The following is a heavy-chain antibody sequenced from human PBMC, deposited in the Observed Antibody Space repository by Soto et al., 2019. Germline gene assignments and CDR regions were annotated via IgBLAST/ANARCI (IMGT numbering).Heavy chain of an antibody. V-gene: IGHV3-74*01. J-gene: IGHJ4*02. D-gene: IGHD2-15*01. Sequence: PGGSLRLSCAASGFTFSSYWMHWVRQAPGKGLVWVSRINSDGSSTSYADSVKGRFTISRDNAKNTLYLQMNSLRAEDTAVYYCARIVHGRYYFDYWGQGTLVTVYS. CDR2: INSDGSST. CDR3: ARIVHGRYYFDY. CDR1: GFTFSSYW.